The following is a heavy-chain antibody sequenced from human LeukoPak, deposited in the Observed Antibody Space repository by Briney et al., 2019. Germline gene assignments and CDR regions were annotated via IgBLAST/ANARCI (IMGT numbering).Heavy chain of an antibody. CDR1: GYTFTSYG. D-gene: IGHD3-3*01. J-gene: IGHJ4*02. V-gene: IGHV1-18*01. CDR3: ARVHLERFLEWLLYGDY. CDR2: ISAYNGNT. Sequence: ASVKVSCTASGYTFTSYGISWVRQAPGQGLEWMGWISAYNGNTNYAQKLQGRVTMTTDTSTSTAYMELRSLRSDDTAVYYCARVHLERFLEWLLYGDYWGQGTLVTVSS.